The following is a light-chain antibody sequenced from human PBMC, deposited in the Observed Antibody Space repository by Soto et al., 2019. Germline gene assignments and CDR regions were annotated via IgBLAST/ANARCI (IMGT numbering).Light chain of an antibody. Sequence: EIVLTQSPGTLSLSPGERATLSCRASQSVSSSYLAWYQQKPGQASRLLIYGASSRATGIPDRFSGSGSGTDFTLTISRLETEDFAVYYCQQYGSSPRTFGQGTKVDIK. CDR1: QSVSSSY. CDR3: QQYGSSPRT. CDR2: GAS. V-gene: IGKV3-20*01. J-gene: IGKJ1*01.